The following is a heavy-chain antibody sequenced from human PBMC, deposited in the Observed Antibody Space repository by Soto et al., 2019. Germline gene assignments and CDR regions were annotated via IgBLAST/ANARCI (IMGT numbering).Heavy chain of an antibody. Sequence: PGGSLRLSCAASGFTFSSYAMSWVRQAPGKGLEWVSAISGSGGSTYYADSVKGRFTISRDNSKNTLYLQMNSLRAEDTAVYYCAKVLGIQNGTTSHYYYGMDVWGQGTTVTVSS. J-gene: IGHJ6*02. V-gene: IGHV3-23*01. CDR2: ISGSGGST. CDR3: AKVLGIQNGTTSHYYYGMDV. CDR1: GFTFSSYA. D-gene: IGHD1-1*01.